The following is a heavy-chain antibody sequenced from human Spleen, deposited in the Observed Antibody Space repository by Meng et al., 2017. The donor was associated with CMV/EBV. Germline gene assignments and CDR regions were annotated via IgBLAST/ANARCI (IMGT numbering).Heavy chain of an antibody. CDR2: INSDGRTT. D-gene: IGHD6-6*01. V-gene: IGHV3-74*01. Sequence: GESLKISCTASGFTFNNYWMHWVRQAPGKGLVWVARINSDGRTTDYADSVKGRFTISRDNAKNSLYLQMNSLRAEDTALYYCAKGGSSSWYYSFDYSGQGTLVTVSS. CDR1: GFTFNNYW. CDR3: AKGGSSSWYYSFDY. J-gene: IGHJ4*02.